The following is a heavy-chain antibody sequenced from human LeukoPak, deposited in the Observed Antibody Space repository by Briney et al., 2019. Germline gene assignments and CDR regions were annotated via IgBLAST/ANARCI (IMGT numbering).Heavy chain of an antibody. D-gene: IGHD2-15*01. CDR2: INAGKGNT. V-gene: IGHV1-3*01. CDR3: ARATGMGAAPMGGYHFDY. Sequence: ASVKVSCKASGYTFTSYAVHWVRQAPGQRLEWMGWINAGKGNTRYSQRFKDRVSIVRDTSTSTVYMDLSSLSSEDTAVYYCARATGMGAAPMGGYHFDYWGQGTLVTVSS. J-gene: IGHJ4*02. CDR1: GYTFTSYA.